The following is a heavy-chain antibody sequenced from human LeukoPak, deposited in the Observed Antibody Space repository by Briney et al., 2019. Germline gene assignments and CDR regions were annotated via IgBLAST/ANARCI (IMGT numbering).Heavy chain of an antibody. Sequence: PSETLSLTCTVSGGSISSYYWSWIRQPPGKGLEWIGYIYYSGSTNYNPSLKSRVTISVDTSKNQFSLKLSSVTAADTAVYYCARDNIPNWFDPWGQGTLVTVSS. CDR2: IYYSGST. V-gene: IGHV4-59*01. CDR1: GGSISSYY. CDR3: ARDNIPNWFDP. J-gene: IGHJ5*02.